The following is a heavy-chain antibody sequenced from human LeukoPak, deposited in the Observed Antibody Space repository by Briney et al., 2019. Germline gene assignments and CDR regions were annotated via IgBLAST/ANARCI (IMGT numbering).Heavy chain of an antibody. D-gene: IGHD2-21*01. J-gene: IGHJ6*02. CDR3: ARHGERSGGMDV. CDR2: ISGSGGST. Sequence: GGSLRLSCAASGFTFSDYYMGWIRQAPGKGLEWVSAISGSGGSTYYADSVKGRFTISRDNSKNTLYLQMNSLRAEDTAVYYCARHGERSGGMDVWGQGTTVTVSS. CDR1: GFTFSDYY. V-gene: IGHV3-66*04.